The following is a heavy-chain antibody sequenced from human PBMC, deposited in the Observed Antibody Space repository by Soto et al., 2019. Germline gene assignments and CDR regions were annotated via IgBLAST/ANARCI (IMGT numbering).Heavy chain of an antibody. Sequence: SVKVSCKASGFTFTSSAVQWVRHARGQRLEWIGWIVVGSGNTNYAQKFQERVTITRDMSTSTAYMELSSLRSEDTAVYYCAALAVAGRINGMDVWGQGTTVTVSS. CDR1: GFTFTSSA. V-gene: IGHV1-58*01. CDR2: IVVGSGNT. D-gene: IGHD6-19*01. CDR3: AALAVAGRINGMDV. J-gene: IGHJ6*02.